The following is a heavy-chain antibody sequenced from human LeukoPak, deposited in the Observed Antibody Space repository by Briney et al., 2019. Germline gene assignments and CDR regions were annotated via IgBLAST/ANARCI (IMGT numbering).Heavy chain of an antibody. D-gene: IGHD5-24*01. V-gene: IGHV3-33*01. CDR2: IWYDGSNE. CDR3: ARNAYNYGGFDY. J-gene: IGHJ4*02. Sequence: RSLRLSCTASGFTFRTYGMVWVRQAPGKGLEWVAVIWYDGSNENYADSVKGRFTISRDNSKSTLFLQMNSLRAEDTAVYYCARNAYNYGGFDYWGLGTLVTVSS. CDR1: GFTFRTYG.